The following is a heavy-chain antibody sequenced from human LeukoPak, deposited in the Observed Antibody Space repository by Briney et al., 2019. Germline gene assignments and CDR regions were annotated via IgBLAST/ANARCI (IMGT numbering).Heavy chain of an antibody. CDR1: GFTFSSYS. CDR3: AMERDMEPFDY. Sequence: GGSLRLSCAASGFTFSSYSMNWVCQAPGKGLEWVSSISSSSSYIYYADSVKGRFTISRDNAKNSLYLQMNSLRAEDTAVYYCAMERDMEPFDYWGQGTLVTVSS. V-gene: IGHV3-21*01. J-gene: IGHJ4*02. CDR2: ISSSSSYI. D-gene: IGHD1-1*01.